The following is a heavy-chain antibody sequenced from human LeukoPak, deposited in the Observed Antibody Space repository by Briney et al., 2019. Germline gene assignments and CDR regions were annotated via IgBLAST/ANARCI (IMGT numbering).Heavy chain of an antibody. CDR2: INHSGST. V-gene: IGHV4-34*01. J-gene: IGHJ5*02. CDR3: ARHRVFNWNHPIWFDP. CDR1: GGSFSGYY. Sequence: SETLSLTCAVYGGSFSGYYWSWIRQPPGKGLEWIGEINHSGSTNYNPSLKSRVTISVDTSKNQFSLKLSSVTAADTAVYYCARHRVFNWNHPIWFDPWGQGTLVTVSS. D-gene: IGHD1-14*01.